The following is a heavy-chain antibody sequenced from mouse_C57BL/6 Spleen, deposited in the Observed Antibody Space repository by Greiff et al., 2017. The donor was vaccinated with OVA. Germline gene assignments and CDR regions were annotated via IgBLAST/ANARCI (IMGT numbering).Heavy chain of an antibody. CDR2: ISSGGSYT. CDR3: ATRYGYDDGAWFAY. CDR1: GFTFSSYG. D-gene: IGHD2-2*01. J-gene: IGHJ3*01. V-gene: IGHV5-6*01. Sequence: EVKLVESGGDLVKPGGSLKLSCAASGFTFSSYGMSWVRQTPDKRLEWVATISSGGSYTYYPDSVKGRFTISRDNAKNTLYLQMSSLKSEDTAMYYCATRYGYDDGAWFAYWGQGTLVTVSA.